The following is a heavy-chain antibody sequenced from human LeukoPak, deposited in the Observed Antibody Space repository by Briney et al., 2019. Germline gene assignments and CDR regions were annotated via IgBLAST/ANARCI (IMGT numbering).Heavy chain of an antibody. J-gene: IGHJ6*02. V-gene: IGHV4-4*02. Sequence: SGTLSLTCAVSGGFISSSNWWSWVRQPPGKGLEWIGEIYHSGSTNYNPSLKSRVTISVDKSKNQFSLKLSSVTAADTAVYYCARAPPYYYYGMDVWGQGTTVTVSS. CDR1: GGFISSSNW. CDR2: IYHSGST. CDR3: ARAPPYYYYGMDV.